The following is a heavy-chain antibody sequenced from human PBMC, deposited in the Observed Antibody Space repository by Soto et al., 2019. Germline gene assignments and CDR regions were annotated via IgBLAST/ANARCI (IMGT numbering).Heavy chain of an antibody. J-gene: IGHJ4*02. D-gene: IGHD3-3*01. CDR2: IYPGDSDT. Sequence: GESLKIPCKASGYRFSHYWIAWVRHMPGKGLELMGIIYPGDSDTRYSPSFQGQVTISADTSMYTAYLQWSSLKASDTAFYFCARSDFWSGKFDYWGRGTLVTVSS. CDR3: ARSDFWSGKFDY. V-gene: IGHV5-51*01. CDR1: GYRFSHYW.